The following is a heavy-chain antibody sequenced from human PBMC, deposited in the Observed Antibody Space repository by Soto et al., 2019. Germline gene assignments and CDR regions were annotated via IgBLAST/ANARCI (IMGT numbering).Heavy chain of an antibody. CDR2: TYYRSKWYN. V-gene: IGHV6-1*01. D-gene: IGHD6-13*01. CDR3: TREEIAAAYNWFDP. Sequence: PSQTLSLTCSISGDSVSSNSATWNWIRQSPSRGLEWLGRTYYRSKWYNDYAVFVKSRITINPDTSKNQFSLQLNSVTPEDTAIYYCTREEIAAAYNWFDPRGQGTLVTVSS. J-gene: IGHJ5*02. CDR1: GDSVSSNSAT.